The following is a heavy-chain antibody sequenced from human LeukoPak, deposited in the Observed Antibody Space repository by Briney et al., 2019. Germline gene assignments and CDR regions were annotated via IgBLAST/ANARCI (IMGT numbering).Heavy chain of an antibody. D-gene: IGHD4-17*01. CDR1: GGSFSGYY. V-gene: IGHV4-34*01. CDR2: IYYSGST. Sequence: SETLSLTCAVYGGSFSGYYWSWIRQPPGKGLEWIGSIYYSGSTYYNPSLKSRVTISVDTSKNQFSLKLSSVTAADTAVYYCARDDYVHYYMDVWGKGTTVTVSS. CDR3: ARDDYVHYYMDV. J-gene: IGHJ6*03.